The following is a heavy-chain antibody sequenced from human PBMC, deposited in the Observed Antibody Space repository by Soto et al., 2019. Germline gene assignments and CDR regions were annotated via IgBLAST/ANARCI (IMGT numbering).Heavy chain of an antibody. CDR2: IIPMFGTA. Sequence: QVQLVQSGAEVKKPESSVKVSCKAPGGTFSTYAISWVRQAPGQGLEWWGGIIPMFGTANYAQRFQDRVTITADESTNTVYMELSSLRSEDTAVYFCASGIQLWLRRINNGYSGWGQGTLVTVSS. CDR3: ASGIQLWLRRINNGYSG. V-gene: IGHV1-69*12. D-gene: IGHD5-18*01. J-gene: IGHJ4*02. CDR1: GGTFSTYA.